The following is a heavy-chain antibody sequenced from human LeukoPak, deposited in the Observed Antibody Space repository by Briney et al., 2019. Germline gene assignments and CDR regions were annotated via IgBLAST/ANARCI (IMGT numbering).Heavy chain of an antibody. J-gene: IGHJ4*02. CDR1: GFTFGDYT. V-gene: IGHV3-48*04. CDR2: ISSSGSI. Sequence: GGSLRLSCAASGFTFGDYTMHWVRQAPGKGLEWVSHISSSGSIYYADSVKGRFTISRDNAKNSLYLQMSSLRAEGTALYYCARAGDYWGQGTLVTVSS. CDR3: ARAGDY. D-gene: IGHD3-10*01.